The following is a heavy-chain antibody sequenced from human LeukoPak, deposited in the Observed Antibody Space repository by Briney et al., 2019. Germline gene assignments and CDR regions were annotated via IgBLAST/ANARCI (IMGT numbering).Heavy chain of an antibody. V-gene: IGHV4-4*02. CDR2: VHHTGRT. D-gene: IGHD2-2*02. Sequence: SETLSLTCVVSGGSISDSFEHYWSWVRQPPGKGFEWIAEVHHTGRTIYSPSFARRVTISADTSKNQVSLKLTSVTAADTAVYYCARDGIVVVPAAIPGRAFDIWGQGTMVTVSS. CDR3: ARDGIVVVPAAIPGRAFDI. CDR1: GGSISDSFEHY. J-gene: IGHJ3*02.